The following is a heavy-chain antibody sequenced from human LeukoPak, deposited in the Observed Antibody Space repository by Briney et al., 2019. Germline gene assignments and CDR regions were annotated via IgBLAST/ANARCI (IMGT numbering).Heavy chain of an antibody. CDR3: ARHSSSWYPDY. D-gene: IGHD6-13*01. CDR1: GGSIRSYY. V-gene: IGHV4-59*08. Sequence: SETLSLTCTVSGGSIRSYYWSWVRQPPGKGLEWIGYIHYTGSTNYNPSLKSRVTISVDTSKNQFSLQLSSVTATDTAVYFCARHSSSWYPDYWGQGTLVTVSS. CDR2: IHYTGST. J-gene: IGHJ4*02.